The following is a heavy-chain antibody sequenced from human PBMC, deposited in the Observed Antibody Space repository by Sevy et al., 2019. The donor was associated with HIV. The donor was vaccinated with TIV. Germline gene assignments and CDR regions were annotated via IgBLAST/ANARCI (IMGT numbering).Heavy chain of an antibody. CDR3: ARDCSSTRCLWGMDV. CDR1: GFAFSRYW. V-gene: IGHV3-7*03. J-gene: IGHJ6*02. Sequence: GGSLRLSCAASGFAFSRYWMSWVSQAPGKGLEWVANIKVDGSEKYYVDSVKGRFTISRDNAKNSLYLQMNCLRAEDTAVYYCARDCSSTRCLWGMDVWGQGTTVTVSS. D-gene: IGHD2-2*01. CDR2: IKVDGSEK.